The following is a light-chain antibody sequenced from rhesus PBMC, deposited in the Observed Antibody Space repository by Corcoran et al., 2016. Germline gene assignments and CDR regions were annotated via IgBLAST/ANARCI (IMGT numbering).Light chain of an antibody. CDR2: YAN. V-gene: IGKV1-32*01. CDR1: QGISSY. J-gene: IGKJ3*01. CDR3: QQYNSLPFT. Sequence: DIQMTQSPSSLSASVGDRVTITCRASQGISSYLNWYQQKPGKAPKLLIYYANRFESGVPSRFSGSGSGTEFTLTISSLQPEDFATYYCQQYNSLPFTFGPGTKLDIK.